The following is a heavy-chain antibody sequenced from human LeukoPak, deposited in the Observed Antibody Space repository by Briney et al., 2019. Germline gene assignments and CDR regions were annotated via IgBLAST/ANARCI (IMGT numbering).Heavy chain of an antibody. CDR3: AKDGGLWISAHWGDS. V-gene: IGHV3-23*01. D-gene: IGHD2-2*03. J-gene: IGHJ4*02. CDR1: GFTFSSYT. Sequence: SGGSLRLSCTASGFTFSSYTMSWVRHAPGKGLKWVSTITTGGPNTYYADSVKGRFTVSRDDSKNTLYLQMNSLRAEDTAVYYCAKDGGLWISAHWGDSWGRGTLVTVSS. CDR2: ITTGGPNT.